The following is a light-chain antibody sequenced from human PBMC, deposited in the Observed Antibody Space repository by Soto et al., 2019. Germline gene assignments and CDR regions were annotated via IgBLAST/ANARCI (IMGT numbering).Light chain of an antibody. V-gene: IGLV4-69*01. Sequence: QLVLTQSPSASASLGASVKLTCTLSRGHSSYAIAWHQQQPEKGPRYLMKLNSDGSHSKGDGIPDRLSGSSSGTERYLTISSVQSEDEADYYCQTWGTGIQVFGGGTKLTVL. CDR1: RGHSSYA. J-gene: IGLJ2*01. CDR2: LNSDGSH. CDR3: QTWGTGIQV.